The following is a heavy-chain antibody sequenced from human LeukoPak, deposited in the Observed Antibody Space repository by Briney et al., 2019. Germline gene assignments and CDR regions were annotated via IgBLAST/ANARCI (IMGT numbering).Heavy chain of an antibody. CDR3: ARIGYCSSTSCYYSYYYGSGSGYFDY. Sequence: SETLSLTCTVSAGSISSSSYYWGWIRQPPGKGLEWIGSIYYSGSTYYNPSLKSRVTISVDTSKNQFSLKLSSVTAADTAVYYCARIGYCSSTSCYYSYYYGSGSGYFDYWGQGTLVTVSS. J-gene: IGHJ4*02. CDR1: AGSISSSSYY. D-gene: IGHD2-2*01. CDR2: IYYSGST. V-gene: IGHV4-39*01.